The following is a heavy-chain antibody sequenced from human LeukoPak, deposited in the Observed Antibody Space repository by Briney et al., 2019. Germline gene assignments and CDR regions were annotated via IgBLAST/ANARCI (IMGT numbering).Heavy chain of an antibody. D-gene: IGHD4-17*01. CDR2: IIPIFGIA. CDR1: GGTFSSYA. CDR3: ARSYGDYGSFDY. Sequence: ASVKVSCKASGGTFSSYAISWVRQAPGPGLEWMGRIIPIFGIANYAQKFQGRVTITADKSTSTAYMELSSLRSEDTAVYYCARSYGDYGSFDYWGQGTLVTVSS. J-gene: IGHJ4*02. V-gene: IGHV1-69*04.